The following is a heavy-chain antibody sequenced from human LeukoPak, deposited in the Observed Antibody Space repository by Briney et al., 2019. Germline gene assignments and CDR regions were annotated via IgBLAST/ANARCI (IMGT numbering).Heavy chain of an antibody. CDR2: INHSGST. V-gene: IGHV4-34*01. Sequence: SETLSLTCAVYGGSFSGYYWSWIRQPPGKGLEWIGEINHSGSTNYNPSLKSRVTISVDTSKNQFSLKLSSVTAADTAVYYCARGEDDAFDIWGQGTMVTVPS. CDR1: GGSFSGYY. CDR3: ARGEDDAFDI. J-gene: IGHJ3*02.